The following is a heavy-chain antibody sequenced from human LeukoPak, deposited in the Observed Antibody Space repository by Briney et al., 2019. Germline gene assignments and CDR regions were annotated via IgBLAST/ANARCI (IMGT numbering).Heavy chain of an antibody. Sequence: GGSLRLSCAASGSTVSSNYMSWVRQAPGKGLEWVSVIYSGGSTYYADSVKGRFTISRDNSKNTLYLQMNSLRAEDTAVYYWASLPRRYYYDSSGYTLDYWGQGTLVTVSS. CDR3: ASLPRRYYYDSSGYTLDY. V-gene: IGHV3-66*02. J-gene: IGHJ4*02. D-gene: IGHD3-22*01. CDR1: GSTVSSNY. CDR2: IYSGGST.